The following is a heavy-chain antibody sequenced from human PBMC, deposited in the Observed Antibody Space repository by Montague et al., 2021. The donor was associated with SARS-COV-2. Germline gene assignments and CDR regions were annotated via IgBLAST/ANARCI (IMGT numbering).Heavy chain of an antibody. CDR1: GDSITSGSYY. D-gene: IGHD1-26*01. J-gene: IGHJ4*02. Sequence: TLSLTCTVSGDSITSGSYYWNWVRQPAGKGLEWVGRSYTSGSIDYKPSLKSRLTISVDTSKNQFSLKLSAVTAAVTVVYFCAREWGSYSGRFDYWGQGALVTVSS. V-gene: IGHV4-61*02. CDR3: AREWGSYSGRFDY. CDR2: SYTSGSI.